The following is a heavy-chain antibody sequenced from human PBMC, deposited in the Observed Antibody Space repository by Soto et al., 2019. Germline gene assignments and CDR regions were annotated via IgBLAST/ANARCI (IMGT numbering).Heavy chain of an antibody. V-gene: IGHV3-30*18. Sequence: GWSLRLSCASSVFTFSGFGMDWVRQAPGKGLEWVATTSSDGTEKYYADSVKGRFTISRDNSKNTLYMQMNSLRAEDTAVYYCAKERGRRGFDYWGQGTVVTVSS. CDR2: TSSDGTEK. J-gene: IGHJ4*02. CDR1: VFTFSGFG. CDR3: AKERGRRGFDY.